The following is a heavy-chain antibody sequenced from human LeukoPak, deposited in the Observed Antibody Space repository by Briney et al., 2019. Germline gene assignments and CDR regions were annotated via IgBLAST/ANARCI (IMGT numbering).Heavy chain of an antibody. CDR2: IRSDGSNK. CDR3: AKVGKTENYYGSGRFSYYYYMDV. J-gene: IGHJ6*03. V-gene: IGHV3-30*02. Sequence: GGSLRLSCAASGFTFSSYGMHWVRQAPGKGLEWVAFIRSDGSNKYYADSVKGRFTISRDNSKNTLYLQMNSLRAEDTAVYYCAKVGKTENYYGSGRFSYYYYMDVWGKGTTVTISS. CDR1: GFTFSSYG. D-gene: IGHD3-10*01.